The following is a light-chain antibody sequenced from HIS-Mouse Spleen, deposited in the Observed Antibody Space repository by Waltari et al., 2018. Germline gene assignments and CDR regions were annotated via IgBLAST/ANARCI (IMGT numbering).Light chain of an antibody. J-gene: IGLJ2*01. Sequence: QSALTQPASVSGSPGQSITISCTGTSSDVGGYHYVSWYQQHPGKAPNLMIYEVSNGPSGVSNRFAGSKSGNTASLTISGLQAEDEADYYCSSYTSSSTLVFGGGTKLTVL. CDR2: EVS. V-gene: IGLV2-14*01. CDR1: SSDVGGYHY. CDR3: SSYTSSSTLV.